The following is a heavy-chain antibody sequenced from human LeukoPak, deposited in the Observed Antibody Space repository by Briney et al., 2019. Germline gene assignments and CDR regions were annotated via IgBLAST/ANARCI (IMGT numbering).Heavy chain of an antibody. CDR3: ARVDHYDYSGYFNHDSFDI. CDR2: ISTSGST. J-gene: IGHJ3*02. V-gene: IGHV4-4*07. D-gene: IGHD3-22*01. Sequence: SETLSLTCTVSGASISGYYWSWIRQPAGKGLEWIGRISTSGSTNYNPSLKSRVTMSVDTSMSQLSLKLSSVTAADTAIYYCARVDHYDYSGYFNHDSFDIWGQGTMVTVSS. CDR1: GASISGYY.